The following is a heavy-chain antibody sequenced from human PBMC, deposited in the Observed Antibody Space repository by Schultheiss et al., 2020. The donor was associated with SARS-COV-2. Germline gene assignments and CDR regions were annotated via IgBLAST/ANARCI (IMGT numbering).Heavy chain of an antibody. V-gene: IGHV3-74*01. J-gene: IGHJ4*02. CDR3: VNVANWGYGVDY. D-gene: IGHD7-27*01. Sequence: GGSLRLSCAASGFTFSSYAMSWVRQAPGKGLVWVSRINSDGSSTSYADSVKGRFTISRDNSKNTLYLQMSSLRAEDTAVYYCVNVANWGYGVDYWGQGTLVTVSS. CDR2: INSDGSST. CDR1: GFTFSSYA.